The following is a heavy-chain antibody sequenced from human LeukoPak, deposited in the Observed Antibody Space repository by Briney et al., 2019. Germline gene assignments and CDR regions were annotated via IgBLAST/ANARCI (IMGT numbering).Heavy chain of an antibody. V-gene: IGHV3-30-3*02. CDR2: ISYDGSNK. CDR3: AKSIATGYYGMDV. J-gene: IGHJ6*02. Sequence: GGSLRLSCAASGFTFSSYAMHWVRQAPGKGLEWVAVISYDGSNKYYVDSVKGRITISRDNSKNTLYLQMNSLRAEDTAVYYCAKSIATGYYGMDVWGQGTTVTVSS. CDR1: GFTFSSYA.